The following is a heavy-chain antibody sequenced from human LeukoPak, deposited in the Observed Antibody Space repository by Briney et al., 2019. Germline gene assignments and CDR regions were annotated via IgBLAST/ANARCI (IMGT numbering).Heavy chain of an antibody. J-gene: IGHJ6*03. Sequence: ASVKVSCKASGYAFTSYCMHWVRQAPAQGLEWIGIINPSGGIPSYAQKFQRRRTMTRDTSTSTVYMELSSLRSEDTAVYYCARAGYGGNYYYYYMDVWGKGTPVTVSS. V-gene: IGHV1-46*01. D-gene: IGHD4-23*01. CDR2: INPSGGIP. CDR1: GYAFTSYC. CDR3: ARAGYGGNYYYYYMDV.